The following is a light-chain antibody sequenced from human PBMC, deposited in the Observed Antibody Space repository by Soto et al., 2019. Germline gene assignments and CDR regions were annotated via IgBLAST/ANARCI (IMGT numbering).Light chain of an antibody. V-gene: IGKV3-15*01. CDR1: QSLTNN. J-gene: IGKJ1*01. CDR3: QQYNTWPRT. Sequence: EIVLTQSPGTLSLSPGERATLSCRASQSLTNNYFAWYQQKPGRALRLLIYGASTRATAIPARFSGSGSGTEFTLSISSLQSEDFAVYYCQQYNTWPRTFGQGTKVDIK. CDR2: GAS.